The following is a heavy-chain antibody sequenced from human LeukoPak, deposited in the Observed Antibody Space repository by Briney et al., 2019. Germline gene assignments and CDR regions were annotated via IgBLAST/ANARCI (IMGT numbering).Heavy chain of an antibody. Sequence: PGGSLRLSCVSSGFSFSNYAMSWVRQAPGKGLEWVSSISGSGGSTHYADSVKGRFTISRDKTKNTLYLQMNSLRAEDTAEYYCAKSSYYDASGYYREYYFDYWGQGTLVTVSS. CDR2: ISGSGGST. D-gene: IGHD3-22*01. CDR3: AKSSYYDASGYYREYYFDY. CDR1: GFSFSNYA. J-gene: IGHJ4*02. V-gene: IGHV3-23*01.